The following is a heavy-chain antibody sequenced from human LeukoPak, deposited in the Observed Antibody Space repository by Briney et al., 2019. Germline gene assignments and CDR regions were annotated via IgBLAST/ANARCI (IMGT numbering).Heavy chain of an antibody. CDR1: GGTFSSYA. CDR3: AREPHYDFWSGSSSWFDP. J-gene: IGHJ5*02. V-gene: IGHV1-69*13. Sequence: SVKVSCKASGGTFSSYAISWVRQAPGQGLEWMGGIIPIFGTTNYAQKFQRRVTITADESTRTAYMELSSLRSEDTAVYYCAREPHYDFWSGSSSWFDPWGQGTLVTVSS. D-gene: IGHD3-3*01. CDR2: IIPIFGTT.